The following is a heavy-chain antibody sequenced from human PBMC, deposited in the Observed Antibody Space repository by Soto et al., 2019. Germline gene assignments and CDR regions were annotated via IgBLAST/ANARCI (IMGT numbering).Heavy chain of an antibody. D-gene: IGHD4-17*01. V-gene: IGHV4-34*01. J-gene: IGHJ5*02. CDR3: ARMWDYGDFGWFDP. CDR1: GGSFSGYY. CDR2: IYHSGST. Sequence: SETLSLTCAVYGGSFSGYYWSWIRQPPGKGLEWIGEIYHSGSTNYNPSPKSRVTISVDTSKNQFSLKLSSVTAADTAVYYCARMWDYGDFGWFDPWGQGTLVTVSS.